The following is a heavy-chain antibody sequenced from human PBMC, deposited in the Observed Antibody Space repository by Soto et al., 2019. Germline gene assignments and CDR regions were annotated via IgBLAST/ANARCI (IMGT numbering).Heavy chain of an antibody. CDR2: ISGDSRTI. J-gene: IGHJ3*02. V-gene: IGHV3-48*02. D-gene: IGHD1-1*01. Sequence: GGSLRLSCAASGFTFSRYSMNWVRQAPGKGLEWLSYISGDSRTIDYADSVRGRLTISRDNAKNSLYLHMNSLRDEDTAVYYCARDSTWAFDMWGQGTMVTVSS. CDR3: ARDSTWAFDM. CDR1: GFTFSRYS.